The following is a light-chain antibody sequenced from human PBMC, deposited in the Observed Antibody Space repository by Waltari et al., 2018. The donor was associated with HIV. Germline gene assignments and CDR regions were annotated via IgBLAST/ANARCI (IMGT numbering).Light chain of an antibody. J-gene: IGKJ4*01. CDR1: RTVFYSSDNPNY. V-gene: IGKV4-1*01. CDR3: QQYYTVHPT. CDR2: WES. Sequence: DIVMTQSPDSLTVSLRERATINCTSSRTVFYSSDNPNYFPWYLQRPGQSPQVLIFWESARAFGGSDRFRGSGSGTQFSLTLSSLKADDVGMYYCQQYYTVHPTFGGGTKVEI.